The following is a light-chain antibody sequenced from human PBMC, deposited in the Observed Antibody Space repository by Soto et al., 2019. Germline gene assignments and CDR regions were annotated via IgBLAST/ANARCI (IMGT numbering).Light chain of an antibody. V-gene: IGKV1-9*01. CDR2: QES. Sequence: DIQLTQSPFFLSASVGDRVTNTCRASQAITNNLAWYQQKPGKPPTLLIYQESTLQSGVPSRFSGSKSGSQFTLTIDSLQPEDFATYYCQQVKSYPRTFGGGTKVEIK. CDR1: QAITNN. CDR3: QQVKSYPRT. J-gene: IGKJ4*01.